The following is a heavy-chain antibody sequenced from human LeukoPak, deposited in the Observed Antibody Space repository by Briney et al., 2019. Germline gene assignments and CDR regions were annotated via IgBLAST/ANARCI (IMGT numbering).Heavy chain of an antibody. CDR3: AKVSGNDDYGGNVLDY. CDR1: GFTFSSYA. V-gene: IGHV3-23*01. CDR2: ISGSGGST. J-gene: IGHJ4*02. Sequence: GGFLRLSCAASGFTFSSYAMSWVRQAPGKGLEWVSAISGSGGSTYYADSVKGRFTISRDNSKNTLYLQMNSLRAEDTAVYYCAKVSGNDDYGGNVLDYWGQGTLVTVSS. D-gene: IGHD4-23*01.